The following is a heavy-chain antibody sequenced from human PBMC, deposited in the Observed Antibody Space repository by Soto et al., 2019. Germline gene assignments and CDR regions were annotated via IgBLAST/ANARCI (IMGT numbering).Heavy chain of an antibody. CDR3: ARCALWFNNWYDP. D-gene: IGHD3-10*01. J-gene: IGHJ5*02. CDR1: GYTFTSYD. Sequence: GASVKVSCKASGYTFTSYDINWVRQATGQGLEWMGWMNPNSGNTGYAQKFQGRVTMTRNTSISTAYMELSSLRSEDTAVYYCARCALWFNNWYDPWGQGTLVTVSA. V-gene: IGHV1-8*01. CDR2: MNPNSGNT.